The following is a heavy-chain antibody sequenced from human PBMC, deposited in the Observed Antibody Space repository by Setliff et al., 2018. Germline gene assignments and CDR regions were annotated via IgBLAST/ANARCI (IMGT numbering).Heavy chain of an antibody. CDR3: NSRITVLRGVTVL. J-gene: IGHJ4*02. D-gene: IGHD3-10*01. V-gene: IGHV3-49*04. CDR1: GFTFGDYA. Sequence: GGSLRLSCLGSGFTFGDYAVSWVRQAPGKGLEWISFIRSTPYGGTTEYAASVKGRFTMSRDDSKSIAFLQMNSLTTEDTAIYYCNSRITVLRGVTVLWGQGTLVTVSS. CDR2: IRSTPYGGTT.